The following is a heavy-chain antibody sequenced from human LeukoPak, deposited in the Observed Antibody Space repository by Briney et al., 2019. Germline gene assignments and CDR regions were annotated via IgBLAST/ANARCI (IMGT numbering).Heavy chain of an antibody. CDR2: IYHSGST. J-gene: IGHJ4*02. V-gene: IGHV4-4*02. CDR3: ARHTAMVRPFDY. Sequence: SETLSLTCAVSGGPISSSNWWSWVRQPPGKGLEWIGEIYHSGSTNYNPSLKSRVTISVDKSKNQFSLKLSSVTAADTAVYYCARHTAMVRPFDYWGQGTLVTVSS. CDR1: GGPISSSNW. D-gene: IGHD5-18*01.